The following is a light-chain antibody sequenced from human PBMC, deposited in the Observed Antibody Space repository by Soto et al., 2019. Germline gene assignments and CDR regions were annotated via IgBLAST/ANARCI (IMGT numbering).Light chain of an antibody. J-gene: IGKJ1*01. CDR2: LGS. CDR3: MQGLQTAWT. Sequence: DIVMTQSPLSLPVTPGEPASISCRSSQSLQHSNGYNYLDWYLQKPGQSPQLLIYLGSNRASGVPDRFSGSGSGTDFTLKISRVEAEDVGFYYCMQGLQTAWTFGQGTKVEIK. V-gene: IGKV2-28*01. CDR1: QSLQHSNGYNY.